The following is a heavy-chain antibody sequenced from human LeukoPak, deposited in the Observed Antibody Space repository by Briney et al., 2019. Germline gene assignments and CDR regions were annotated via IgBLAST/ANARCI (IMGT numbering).Heavy chain of an antibody. D-gene: IGHD3-10*01. CDR1: GYSFTSYW. V-gene: IGHV5-51*01. CDR3: ARQNVDTAMASLLWFGELSTNWFDP. CDR2: IYPGDSDT. Sequence: GESLKISCKGSGYSFTSYWIGWVRQMPRKGLECMGIIYPGDSDTRYSPSFQGQVTISADKSISTAYLQWSSLKASDTAMYYCARQNVDTAMASLLWFGELSTNWFDPWGQGTLVTVSS. J-gene: IGHJ5*02.